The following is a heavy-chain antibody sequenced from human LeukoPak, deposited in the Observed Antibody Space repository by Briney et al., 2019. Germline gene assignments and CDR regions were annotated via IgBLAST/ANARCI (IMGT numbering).Heavy chain of an antibody. CDR1: GFTFSDYI. Sequence: GGSLRLSCAASGFTFSDYIMNWVRQAPGKGLEWVASISRNSTYIHYADSEKGRFTISRDNARNSLFLQMNSLRAEDTAIYYCARDEGYYFDSWGQGTQVTVSS. CDR3: ARDEGYYFDS. V-gene: IGHV3-21*01. J-gene: IGHJ4*02. CDR2: ISRNSTYI.